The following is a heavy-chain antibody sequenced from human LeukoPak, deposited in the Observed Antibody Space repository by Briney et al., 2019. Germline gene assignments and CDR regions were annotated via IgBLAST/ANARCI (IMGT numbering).Heavy chain of an antibody. D-gene: IGHD6-13*01. Sequence: GGSLRLSCAASGFTFSSFGMHWVRQAPGKGLEWVAVISHDGNNKYYADSVKGRFTISRDNSKNTLYLQMNSLRAEDTALYYCAKVYISSWYVLDYWGQGTLVTVSS. CDR3: AKVYISSWYVLDY. CDR2: ISHDGNNK. CDR1: GFTFSSFG. V-gene: IGHV3-30*18. J-gene: IGHJ4*02.